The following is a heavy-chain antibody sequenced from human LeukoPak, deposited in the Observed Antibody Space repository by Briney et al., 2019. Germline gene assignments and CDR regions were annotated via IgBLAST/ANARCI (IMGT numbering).Heavy chain of an antibody. CDR2: IYYSGSD. CDR3: ARVSPCSVSSCHSASSDF. D-gene: IGHD6-13*01. CDR1: GDXISSGGSY. Sequence: PSQTLSLTCTVSGDXISSGGSYWSWVRQHPEKGLEWLGYIYYSGSDYYNPSLKSRVTISVDTSKNQFSLKLSSVTAADTAVYYCARVSPCSVSSCHSASSDFWGQGTLVTVSS. V-gene: IGHV4-31*03. J-gene: IGHJ4*02.